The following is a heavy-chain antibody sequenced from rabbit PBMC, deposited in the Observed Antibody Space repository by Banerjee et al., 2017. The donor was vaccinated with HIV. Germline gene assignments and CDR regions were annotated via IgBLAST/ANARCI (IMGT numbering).Heavy chain of an antibody. J-gene: IGHJ4*01. CDR3: ARFATPYADYGYVLNL. V-gene: IGHV1S47*01. Sequence: EESGGDLVKPGASPTLTCTASGFDFSSKSMCWVRQAPGKGLEWIGCIYVGDGSTYYASWVNGRFTISKSTSLNTVTLQMTNLTGADTATYFCARFATPYADYGYVLNLWGQGTLVTVS. CDR1: GFDFSSKS. D-gene: IGHD6-1*01. CDR2: IYVGDGST.